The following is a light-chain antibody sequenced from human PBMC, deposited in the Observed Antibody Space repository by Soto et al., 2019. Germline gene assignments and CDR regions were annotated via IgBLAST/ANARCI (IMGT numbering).Light chain of an antibody. J-gene: IGKJ5*01. CDR1: HSVSNNY. CDR2: DAS. V-gene: IGKV3D-20*01. Sequence: EIVLTQSPSTLSFSPWDRSTLSFLASHSVSNNYLAWYQQKPGLAPRLLIYDASYRANGIPDRFSGSGSGTDFTLTINRLEPEDFAVYYCQLYGISPHFGQGTRLEIK. CDR3: QLYGISPH.